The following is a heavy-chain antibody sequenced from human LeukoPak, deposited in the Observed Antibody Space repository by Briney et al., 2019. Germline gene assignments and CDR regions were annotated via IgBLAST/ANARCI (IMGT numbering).Heavy chain of an antibody. Sequence: GASVKVSCKASGGTFSIYAISWVRQAPGQGLEWMGGIIPIFGTANYAQKFQGRVTITADESTSTAYMELSSLRSEDTAVYYCARDARRITIFGVVTFFDYWGQGTLVTVSS. CDR2: IIPIFGTA. D-gene: IGHD3-3*01. V-gene: IGHV1-69*13. CDR3: ARDARRITIFGVVTFFDY. CDR1: GGTFSIYA. J-gene: IGHJ4*02.